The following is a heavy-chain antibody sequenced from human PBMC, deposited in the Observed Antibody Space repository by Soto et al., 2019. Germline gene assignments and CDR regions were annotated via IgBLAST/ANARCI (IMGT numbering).Heavy chain of an antibody. V-gene: IGHV3-53*01. CDR1: GFTVSSNY. J-gene: IGHJ6*02. D-gene: IGHD3-3*01. CDR3: ARDRIFTRSGYYYFYGMDV. CDR2: IYSGGST. Sequence: LRLSCEASGFTVSSNYMSWVRQAPGKGLEWVSVIYSGGSTYYADSVKGRFTISRDNSKNTLYLQMNSLRAEDTAVYYCARDRIFTRSGYYYFYGMDVWGQGTTVTVS.